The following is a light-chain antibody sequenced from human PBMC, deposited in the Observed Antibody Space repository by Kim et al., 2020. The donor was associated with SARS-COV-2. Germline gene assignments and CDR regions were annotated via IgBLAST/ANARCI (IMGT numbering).Light chain of an antibody. CDR1: NTDIGHYNY. V-gene: IGLV2-14*04. Sequence: GQSITISCTGTNTDIGHYNYVSWYQQHPGKAPKLLIYDVTKRPSGASSRFAGSKSGNTASLTISGLQAEDEADYYCSSFTSSSTWVFGGGTQLTVL. CDR3: SSFTSSSTWV. J-gene: IGLJ3*02. CDR2: DVT.